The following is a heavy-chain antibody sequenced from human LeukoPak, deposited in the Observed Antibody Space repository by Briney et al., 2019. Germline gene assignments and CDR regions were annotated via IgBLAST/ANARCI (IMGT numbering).Heavy chain of an antibody. D-gene: IGHD3-10*01. J-gene: IGHJ6*03. Sequence: SVKVSCKASEGTFSSYAISWVRQAPGQGLEWMGGIIPIFGTANYAQKFQGRVTITADESTSTAYMELSSLRSEDTAVYYCARAHYYGSGSYPGYYYYYMDVWGKGTTVTISS. CDR2: IIPIFGTA. CDR1: EGTFSSYA. V-gene: IGHV1-69*13. CDR3: ARAHYYGSGSYPGYYYYYMDV.